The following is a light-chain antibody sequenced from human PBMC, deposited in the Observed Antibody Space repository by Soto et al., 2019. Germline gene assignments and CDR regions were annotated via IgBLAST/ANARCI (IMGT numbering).Light chain of an antibody. J-gene: IGKJ1*01. CDR1: QTISSW. CDR2: KAS. CDR3: QQSYSTPT. V-gene: IGKV1-5*03. Sequence: DIEMTQSPSTLSGSVGGRVTITCRASQTISSWLAWYQQKPGKAPKLLIYKASTLKSGVPSRFSGSGSGTDFTLTISSLQPEDFATYYCQQSYSTPTFGQGTKVDI.